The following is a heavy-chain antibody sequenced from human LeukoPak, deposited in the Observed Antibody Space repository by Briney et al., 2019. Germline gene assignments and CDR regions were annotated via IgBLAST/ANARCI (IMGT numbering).Heavy chain of an antibody. CDR3: AIGYSLDY. CDR2: IYYSGST. V-gene: IGHV4-59*08. Sequence: SETLSLTCTVSGGSLNSYYWSWIRQAPGKGLEWIGSIYYSGSTNYNPSLKSRVTISVDTSKNQFSLKLSSVTAADTAVYYCAIGYSLDYWGQGTLVTVSS. CDR1: GGSLNSYY. D-gene: IGHD2-2*03. J-gene: IGHJ4*02.